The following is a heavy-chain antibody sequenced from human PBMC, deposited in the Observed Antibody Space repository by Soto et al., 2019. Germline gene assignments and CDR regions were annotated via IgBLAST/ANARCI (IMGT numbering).Heavy chain of an antibody. Sequence: GSLRLSCAASGFTFSSYSMNWVRQAPGKGLEWVSYISSSSSTIYYADSVKGRFTISRDNAKNSLYLQMNSLRDEDTAVYYCARSDGYNSRAYFDYWGQGTLVTVSS. J-gene: IGHJ4*02. CDR2: ISSSSSTI. CDR1: GFTFSSYS. D-gene: IGHD5-12*01. CDR3: ARSDGYNSRAYFDY. V-gene: IGHV3-48*02.